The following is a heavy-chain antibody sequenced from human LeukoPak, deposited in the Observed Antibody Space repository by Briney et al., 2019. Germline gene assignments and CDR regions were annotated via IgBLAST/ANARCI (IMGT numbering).Heavy chain of an antibody. V-gene: IGHV4-39*07. CDR3: ARGTSYMDV. CDR1: GGSISARRYN. D-gene: IGHD3/OR15-3a*01. CDR2: IDDSGTT. J-gene: IGHJ6*03. Sequence: PSETLSLTCSVSGGSISARRYNWGWIRQPPGQGLEWIGKIDDSGTTHYFPSLKSRVTISRDTPNNQFSLKLSSVTAADTAVYYCARGTSYMDVWGKGTTVTVSS.